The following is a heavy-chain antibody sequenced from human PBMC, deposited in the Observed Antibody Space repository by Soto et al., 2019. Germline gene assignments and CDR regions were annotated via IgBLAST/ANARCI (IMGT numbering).Heavy chain of an antibody. CDR3: ARVEYSGYDHDAFDI. V-gene: IGHV4-59*01. CDR1: GVSISSYY. CDR2: IYYSGST. Sequence: SETLSLTCTVSGVSISSYYWSWIRQPPGKGLEWIGYIYYSGSTNYNPSLKSRVTISVDTSKNQFSLKLSSVTAADTAVYYCARVEYSGYDHDAFDIWGQGTMVTVSS. J-gene: IGHJ3*02. D-gene: IGHD5-12*01.